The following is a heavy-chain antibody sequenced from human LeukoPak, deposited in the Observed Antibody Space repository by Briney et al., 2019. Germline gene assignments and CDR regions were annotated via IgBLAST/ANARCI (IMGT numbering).Heavy chain of an antibody. D-gene: IGHD6-19*01. Sequence: PGGSLRLSCAASGFTFSSYGMHWVRQAPGKGLEWVAVISYDGSNKYYADSVKGRFTISRDNSKNTLYLQMNSLRAEDTAVYYRAKDHPKRKKQWLVAYYYYYGMDVWGQGTTVTVSS. CDR3: AKDHPKRKKQWLVAYYYYYGMDV. CDR1: GFTFSSYG. J-gene: IGHJ6*02. CDR2: ISYDGSNK. V-gene: IGHV3-30*18.